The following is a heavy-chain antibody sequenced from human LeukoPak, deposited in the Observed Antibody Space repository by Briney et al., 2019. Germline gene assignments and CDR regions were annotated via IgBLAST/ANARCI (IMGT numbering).Heavy chain of an antibody. V-gene: IGHV3-21*04. Sequence: GVSLRLSCAASGFTFNYHCMNWVRQAPGKGLEWLSSISSTSFYTSYADSVKGRFTISRDNSKNTLFLQMNNVRAEDTAVYYCARDPNGDYVGAFEMWGPGTKVTVS. J-gene: IGHJ3*02. D-gene: IGHD4-17*01. CDR2: ISSTSFYT. CDR1: GFTFNYHC. CDR3: ARDPNGDYVGAFEM.